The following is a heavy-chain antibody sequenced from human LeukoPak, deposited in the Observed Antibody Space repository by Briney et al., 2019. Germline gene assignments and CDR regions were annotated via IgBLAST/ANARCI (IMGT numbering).Heavy chain of an antibody. Sequence: ASVKVSCKASGYTFTGYYMHWVRQAPGQGLEWMGWISAYNGNTNYAQKLQGRVTMTTDTSTSTAYMELRSLRSDDTAVYYCARDQEGDDILTGYPHMFDYWGQGTLVTVSS. CDR2: ISAYNGNT. V-gene: IGHV1-18*04. J-gene: IGHJ4*02. CDR3: ARDQEGDDILTGYPHMFDY. D-gene: IGHD3-9*01. CDR1: GYTFTGYY.